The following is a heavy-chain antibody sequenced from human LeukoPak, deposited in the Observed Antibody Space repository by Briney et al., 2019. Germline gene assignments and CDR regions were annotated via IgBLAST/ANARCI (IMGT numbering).Heavy chain of an antibody. CDR3: AKVHRVTMISPDAFDI. CDR1: GFXFSSYA. CDR2: ITGSGSPT. D-gene: IGHD3-22*01. V-gene: IGHV3-23*01. J-gene: IGHJ3*02. Sequence: GGSLRLSCAASGFXFSSYAIHWVRQAPGKGLEWVSGITGSGSPTYYAESVKGRFTISRDNSKNTLYLQMNSLRAEDTAIYYCAKVHRVTMISPDAFDIWGQGTLVTVSS.